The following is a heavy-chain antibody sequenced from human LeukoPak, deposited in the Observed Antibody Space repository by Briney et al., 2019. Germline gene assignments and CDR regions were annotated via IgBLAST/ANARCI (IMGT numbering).Heavy chain of an antibody. CDR3: ARVRGKYCSSTTCYSFDH. V-gene: IGHV1-69*13. J-gene: IGHJ4*02. D-gene: IGHD2-2*01. CDR2: ISPIFGTA. Sequence: SVKVSCKASGGTFSSYAISWVRQARGRGLEWMGGISPIFGTANYAQKFQGRVTITADESTSTAYMELSSLRSEDTSVYYCARVRGKYCSSTTCYSFDHWGQGTLVTVSS. CDR1: GGTFSSYA.